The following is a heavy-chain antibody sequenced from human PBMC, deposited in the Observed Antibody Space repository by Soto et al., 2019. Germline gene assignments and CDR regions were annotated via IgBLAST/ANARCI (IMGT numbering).Heavy chain of an antibody. J-gene: IGHJ4*02. CDR2: IYYSGST. CDR3: ASGNGYYFDY. D-gene: IGHD1-26*01. V-gene: IGHV4-59*07. CDR1: SVSIRIYY. Sequence: SDPLSLTCTVSSVSIRIYYWSWIRQHPGKGLEWIGYIYYSGSTNYNPSLKSRVTISVDTSKNQFSLKLSSVTAADTAVYYCASGNGYYFDYWGQGTQVTVS.